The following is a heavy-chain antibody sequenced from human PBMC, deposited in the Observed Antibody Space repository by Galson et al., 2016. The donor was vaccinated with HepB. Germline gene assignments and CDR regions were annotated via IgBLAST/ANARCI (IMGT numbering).Heavy chain of an antibody. V-gene: IGHV6-1*01. D-gene: IGHD6-13*01. Sequence: CAISGDSVSSNSAAWNWIRQSPSRGLEGLGRTYYRSKWYYGYAVSVKSRITINADPSKNQFSLQLNAVTPEDSAVYYCARDGPSSSWHLDYWGQGTLVTVSS. CDR2: TYYRSKWYY. J-gene: IGHJ4*02. CDR1: GDSVSSNSAA. CDR3: ARDGPSSSWHLDY.